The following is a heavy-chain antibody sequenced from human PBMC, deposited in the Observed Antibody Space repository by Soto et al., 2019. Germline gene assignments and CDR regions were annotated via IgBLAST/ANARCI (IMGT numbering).Heavy chain of an antibody. V-gene: IGHV4-31*03. CDR3: LRKMPTMIVVVIQNWFDP. CDR2: IYYSGST. CDR1: GGSISSGGYY. Sequence: SETLSLTCTVSGGSISSGGYYWNWIRQHPGKGLEWIGYIYYSGSTYYNPSLKSRVTISVDTSKNQFSLKLSSVTAADTTVYYCLRKMPTMIVVVIQNWFDPWCHGGLVTVS. J-gene: IGHJ5*02. D-gene: IGHD3-22*01.